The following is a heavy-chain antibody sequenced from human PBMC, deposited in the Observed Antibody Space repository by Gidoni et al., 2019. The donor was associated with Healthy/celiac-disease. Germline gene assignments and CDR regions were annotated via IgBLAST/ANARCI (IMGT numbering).Heavy chain of an antibody. CDR1: GFSLSTSGMC. J-gene: IGHJ6*03. Sequence: QVTLRESGPALVTPTQTLTLTCTFSGFSLSTSGMCVSWIRQPPGKALEWLARIDWDDDKYYSTSLKTRLTISKDTSKNQVVLTMTNMDPVDTATYYCARIRGIARDYYYYYMDVWGKGTTVTVSS. V-gene: IGHV2-70*15. CDR3: ARIRGIARDYYYYYMDV. D-gene: IGHD6-13*01. CDR2: IDWDDDK.